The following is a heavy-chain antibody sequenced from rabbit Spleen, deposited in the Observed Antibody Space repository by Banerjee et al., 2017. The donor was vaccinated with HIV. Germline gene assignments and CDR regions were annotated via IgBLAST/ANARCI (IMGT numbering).Heavy chain of an antibody. Sequence: QLEESGGGLVKPGGTLTLTCKASGFTLSSYWMCWVRQAPGKGLEWIGIIYPGKGNTEYASWVNGRFTISNDNAQNTVDLQMNSLTEADTATYFCARNYVNAFDPWGPGTLVTVS. CDR2: IYPGKGNT. V-gene: IGHV1S7*01. J-gene: IGHJ2*01. CDR1: GFTLSSYW. CDR3: ARNYVNAFDP. D-gene: IGHD1-1*01.